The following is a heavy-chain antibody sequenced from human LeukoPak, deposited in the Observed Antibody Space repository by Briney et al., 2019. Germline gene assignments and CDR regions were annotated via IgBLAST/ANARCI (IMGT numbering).Heavy chain of an antibody. CDR3: AKSRTIFGVVNPDY. Sequence: PGGSLRLSCAASGFTFDDYGMSWVRQAPGKGLEWVSAISGGGGSTYYADSVKGRFTISRDNSKNTLYLQMNSLRAEDTAVYYCAKSRTIFGVVNPDYWGQGTLVTVSS. J-gene: IGHJ4*02. CDR2: ISGGGGST. CDR1: GFTFDDYG. D-gene: IGHD3-3*01. V-gene: IGHV3-23*01.